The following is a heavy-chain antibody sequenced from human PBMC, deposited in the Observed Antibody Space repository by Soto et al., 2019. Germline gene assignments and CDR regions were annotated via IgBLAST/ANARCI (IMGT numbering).Heavy chain of an antibody. CDR3: AKQGGAGIPLLYYFDY. Sequence: GGSLRLSCAASGFTFSSYGMHWVRQAPGKGLEWVAVISYDGSNKYYADSVKGRFTISRDNSKNTLYLQMNSLRAEDTAVYYCAKQGGAGIPLLYYFDYWGQGTLVTVSS. CDR1: GFTFSSYG. CDR2: ISYDGSNK. V-gene: IGHV3-30*18. D-gene: IGHD1-26*01. J-gene: IGHJ4*02.